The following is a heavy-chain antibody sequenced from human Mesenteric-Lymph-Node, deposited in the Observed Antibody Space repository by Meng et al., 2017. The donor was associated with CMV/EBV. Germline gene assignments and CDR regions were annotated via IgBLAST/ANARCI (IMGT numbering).Heavy chain of an antibody. Sequence: GESLKISCAASGFTFSTYWMTWVRQAPGKGLEWVAIIKPDGSEKYYVDSVKGRFTISRDNAKNSLYLQMNSLRAEDTAVYYCAKDFSYSSSWYDKNYYYYGMDVWGQGTTVTVSS. V-gene: IGHV3-7*03. CDR1: GFTFSTYW. J-gene: IGHJ6*02. CDR3: AKDFSYSSSWYDKNYYYYGMDV. CDR2: IKPDGSEK. D-gene: IGHD6-13*01.